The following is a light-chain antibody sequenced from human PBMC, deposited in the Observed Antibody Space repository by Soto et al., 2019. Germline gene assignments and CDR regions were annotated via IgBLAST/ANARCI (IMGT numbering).Light chain of an antibody. V-gene: IGKV3-11*01. CDR1: HSVSRY. Sequence: EIVLTQSPATLSLSPGERATLSCRASHSVSRYLAWYQQKPGQAPRLLMYDASNRATGIPARFRGSGSGTDFTFTISSLEPEDFAVYYCQQRSNWPLTFGGGTKVEIK. CDR3: QQRSNWPLT. J-gene: IGKJ4*01. CDR2: DAS.